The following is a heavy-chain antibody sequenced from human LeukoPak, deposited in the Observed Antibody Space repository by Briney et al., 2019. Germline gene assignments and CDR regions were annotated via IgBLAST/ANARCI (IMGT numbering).Heavy chain of an antibody. D-gene: IGHD4-17*01. CDR1: GDSISSSNW. CDR2: IYHTGGT. Sequence: SETLSLTCAVSGDSISSSNWWNWVRQAQGKGLEWIGEIYHTGGTKYNPSLKSRVTISVDKSKNQFSLKLSSVTAADTAVYYCASANDYGDYVDYWGQGTLVTVSS. J-gene: IGHJ4*02. V-gene: IGHV4-4*02. CDR3: ASANDYGDYVDY.